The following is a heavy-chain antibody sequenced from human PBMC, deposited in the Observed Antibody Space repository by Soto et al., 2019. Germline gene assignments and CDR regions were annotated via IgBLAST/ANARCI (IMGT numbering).Heavy chain of an antibody. D-gene: IGHD6-6*01. CDR3: AKGSGGRIAARPSFDP. CDR2: ISGSGGST. Sequence: GGSLRTSSAASGFTYSGYAMSWVRQAPGKGLEWVSAISGSGGSTYYADSVKGRFTISRDNSKNTLYLQMNSLRAEDTAVYYCAKGSGGRIAARPSFDPWGQGTLLTVSS. J-gene: IGHJ5*02. CDR1: GFTYSGYA. V-gene: IGHV3-23*01.